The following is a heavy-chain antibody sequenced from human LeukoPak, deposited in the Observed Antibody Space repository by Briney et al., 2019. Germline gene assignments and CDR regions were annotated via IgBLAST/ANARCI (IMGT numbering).Heavy chain of an antibody. CDR3: VRDGDIVVVITFDY. V-gene: IGHV3-23*01. CDR2: ISGNGGNT. CDR1: GFTFTNYA. Sequence: GGSLRLSCAASGFTFTNYAMSWVRQAPGKGLEWVSAISGNGGNTYYADSVEGRFTISRDNSKNTLYLQMDRLRVEDSAVYYCVRDGDIVVVITFDYWGQGTLVTVSS. D-gene: IGHD3-22*01. J-gene: IGHJ4*02.